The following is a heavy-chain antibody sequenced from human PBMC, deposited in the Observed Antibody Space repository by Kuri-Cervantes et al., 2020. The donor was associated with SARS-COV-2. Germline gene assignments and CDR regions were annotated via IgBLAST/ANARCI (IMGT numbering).Heavy chain of an antibody. V-gene: IGHV1-2*06. CDR2: INPNSGGT. CDR3: ARGRLSSDYFDC. Sequence: ASVKVSCKASGYTFTGYYMHWVRQAPGQGLEWMGRINPNSGGTNYAQKFQGRVTMTRDTSISTAYMELSRLRSDDTAVYYCARGRLSSDYFDCWGQGTLVTVSS. CDR1: GYTFTGYY. D-gene: IGHD6-6*01. J-gene: IGHJ4*02.